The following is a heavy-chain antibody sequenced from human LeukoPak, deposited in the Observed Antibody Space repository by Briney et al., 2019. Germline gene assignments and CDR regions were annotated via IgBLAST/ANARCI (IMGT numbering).Heavy chain of an antibody. J-gene: IGHJ4*02. CDR2: IIPIFGIA. CDR1: GGTFSSYS. Sequence: SVKVSCKASGGTFSSYSIRWVRQAPGQGLEWMGRIIPIFGIANYAQKFQGRVTITADKSTSTAYMELSSLRSEDTAVYYCAREYYYDSSGYYRDWGQGTLVTVSS. D-gene: IGHD3-22*01. CDR3: AREYYYDSSGYYRD. V-gene: IGHV1-69*04.